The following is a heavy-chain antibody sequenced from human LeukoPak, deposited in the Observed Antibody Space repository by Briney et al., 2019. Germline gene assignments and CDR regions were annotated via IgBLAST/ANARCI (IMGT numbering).Heavy chain of an antibody. CDR3: ARAQYSSGWYSAFDI. V-gene: IGHV1-69*13. Sequence: GASVKVSCKASGGTFSSYAISWVRQAPGQGLEWMGGIIPIFGTANYAQKFQGRVTITADESTSTAYMGLSSLRSEDTAVYYCARAQYSSGWYSAFDIWGQGTMVTVSS. CDR2: IIPIFGTA. D-gene: IGHD6-19*01. J-gene: IGHJ3*02. CDR1: GGTFSSYA.